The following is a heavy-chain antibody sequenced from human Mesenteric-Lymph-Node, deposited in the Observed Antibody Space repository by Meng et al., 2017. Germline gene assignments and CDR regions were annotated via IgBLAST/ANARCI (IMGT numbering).Heavy chain of an antibody. CDR3: ARTYGSGSYSTDAFDI. J-gene: IGHJ3*02. D-gene: IGHD3-10*01. Sequence: GSLRLSCAVYGGSFSGYYWSWIRQPPGKGLEWIGEINHSGSTNYNPSLKSRVTISVDTSKNHFSLKLSSVTAADTAVYYCARTYGSGSYSTDAFDIWGQGTMVTVSS. CDR1: GGSFSGYY. CDR2: INHSGST. V-gene: IGHV4-34*01.